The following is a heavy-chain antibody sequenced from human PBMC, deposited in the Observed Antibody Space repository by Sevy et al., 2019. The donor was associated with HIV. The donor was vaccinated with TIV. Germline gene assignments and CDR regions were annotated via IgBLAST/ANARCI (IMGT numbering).Heavy chain of an antibody. J-gene: IGHJ5*02. CDR3: AKDNRLWFGVYWFDA. CDR1: GFTFSSYG. V-gene: IGHV3-33*06. CDR2: IWYDRSNK. Sequence: GESLKISCAASGFTFSSYGMHWVRQAPGKGLEWVAVIWYDRSNKYYGDSVKGRFTISRDNSKNTLYLQMNSLRAEDTAIYYCAKDNRLWFGVYWFDAWGQGTLVTVSS. D-gene: IGHD3-10*01.